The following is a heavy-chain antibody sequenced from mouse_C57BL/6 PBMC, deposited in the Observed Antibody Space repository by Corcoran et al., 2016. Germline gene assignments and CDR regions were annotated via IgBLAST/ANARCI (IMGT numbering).Heavy chain of an antibody. CDR1: GYTFTDYY. V-gene: IGHV1-19*01. Sequence: EVQLQQSGPVLVKPGASVKMSCKASGYTFTDYYMNWVKQSHGKSLEWIGVINPYNGGTSYNQKFKGKATLTVDKSSSTAYMELNSLTSEDSAVYYCAREVIYYDYDDAMDYWGQGTSVTVSS. D-gene: IGHD2-4*01. CDR3: AREVIYYDYDDAMDY. CDR2: INPYNGGT. J-gene: IGHJ4*01.